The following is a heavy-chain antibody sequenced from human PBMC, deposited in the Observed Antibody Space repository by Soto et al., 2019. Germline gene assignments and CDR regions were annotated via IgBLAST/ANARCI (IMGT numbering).Heavy chain of an antibody. CDR1: GGSFSGYY. J-gene: IGHJ6*02. CDR3: ARAGFGGYSYGYYYYYYGMDV. CDR2: INHSGST. Sequence: TSETLSLTCAVYGGSFSGYYWSWIRQPPGKGLEWIGEINHSGSTNYNPSLKSRVTISVDTSKNQFSLKLSSVTAADMAVYYCARAGFGGYSYGYYYYYYGMDVWGQGTTVTVSS. V-gene: IGHV4-34*01. D-gene: IGHD5-18*01.